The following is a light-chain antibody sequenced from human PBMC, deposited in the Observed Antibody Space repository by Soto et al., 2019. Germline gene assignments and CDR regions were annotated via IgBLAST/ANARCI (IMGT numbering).Light chain of an antibody. CDR1: QSISSNF. CDR2: GAS. CDR3: QQYESFPLT. V-gene: IGKV3-20*01. J-gene: IGKJ4*02. Sequence: EIALTQSPGTLSLSPGEGATLSCRASQSISSNFLAWYQQKRGQAPRLLIHGASNRATGIPDRFSGRGSVTDFTLTISRLEPEDFAVYYCQQYESFPLTFGGGTKVDI.